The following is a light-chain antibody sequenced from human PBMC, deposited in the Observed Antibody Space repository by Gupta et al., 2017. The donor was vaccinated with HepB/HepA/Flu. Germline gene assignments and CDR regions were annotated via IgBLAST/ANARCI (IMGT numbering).Light chain of an antibody. Sequence: AIRLTQSPSSFSASPGDRVTFTCRASQGIRSYLAWYQQKPGKAPKLLIYAASTGQSGVPARFSGSGSGTDFTLTISSLQSEDFAAYYCQQYDSWPRTFGQGTKVEIK. V-gene: IGKV1-8*01. J-gene: IGKJ1*01. CDR2: AAS. CDR1: QGIRSY. CDR3: QQYDSWPRT.